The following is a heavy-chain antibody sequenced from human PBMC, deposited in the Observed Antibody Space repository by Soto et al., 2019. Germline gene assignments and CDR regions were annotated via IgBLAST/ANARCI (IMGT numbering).Heavy chain of an antibody. D-gene: IGHD3-22*01. J-gene: IGHJ4*02. CDR3: ARVGSSGYPFDY. V-gene: IGHV4-59*01. CDR2: IYYSGST. Sequence: SETLSLTCTVSGGSISSYYWSWIRQPPGKGLEWIGYIYYSGSTNYNPSLKSRVTISVDTSKNQFSLKLSSVTAADTAVYYCARVGSSGYPFDYWGQGTLVTVSS. CDR1: GGSISSYY.